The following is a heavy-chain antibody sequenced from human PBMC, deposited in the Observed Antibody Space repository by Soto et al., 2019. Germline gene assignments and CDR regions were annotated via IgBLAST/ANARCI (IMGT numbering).Heavy chain of an antibody. D-gene: IGHD1-26*01. V-gene: IGHV3-33*01. Sequence: PWGSLRLSCAASGFTFITYGVHFFRQAPCKWLEWVAVVWSDGSKEFYADSVKGRFTISRDNSKNTVYLQMNSLRAEDTAVYYCARRSSGTHGVGYWGQGTMVTVSS. CDR2: VWSDGSKE. CDR3: ARRSSGTHGVGY. CDR1: GFTFITYG. J-gene: IGHJ4*02.